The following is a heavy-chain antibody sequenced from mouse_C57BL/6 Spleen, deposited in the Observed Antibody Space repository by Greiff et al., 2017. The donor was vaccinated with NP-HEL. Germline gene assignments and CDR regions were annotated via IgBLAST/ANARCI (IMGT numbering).Heavy chain of an antibody. CDR3: AREMGRTFDY. CDR1: GYSITSGYY. CDR2: ISYDGSN. Sequence: EVKLMESGPGLVKPSQSLSLTCSVTGYSITSGYYWNWIRQFPGNKLEWMGYISYDGSNNYNPSLKNRISITRDTSKNQFFLKLNSVTTEDTATYYCAREMGRTFDYWGQGTTLTVSS. J-gene: IGHJ2*01. D-gene: IGHD4-1*01. V-gene: IGHV3-6*01.